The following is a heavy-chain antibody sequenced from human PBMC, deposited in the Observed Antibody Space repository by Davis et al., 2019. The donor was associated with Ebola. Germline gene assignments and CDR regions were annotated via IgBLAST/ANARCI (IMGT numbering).Heavy chain of an antibody. V-gene: IGHV3-21*01. CDR3: VSSGSFYDYHAYFDN. J-gene: IGHJ4*02. D-gene: IGHD3-16*02. CDR2: ISSRGDFL. Sequence: GESLKISCAVSGLPFNTYTMNWVRQAPGKGLEWVSSISSRGDFLYYADSVQGRFTISRDNANNAVSLQMNSLRAEDTAVYYCVSSGSFYDYHAYFDNWGQGALVTVSS. CDR1: GLPFNTYT.